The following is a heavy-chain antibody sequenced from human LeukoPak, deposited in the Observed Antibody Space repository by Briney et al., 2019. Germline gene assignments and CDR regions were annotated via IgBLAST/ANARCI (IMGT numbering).Heavy chain of an antibody. V-gene: IGHV3-33*01. Sequence: AGGSLRLSCAASGFTFSNFGMHWVRQAPGKGLEWVAGIWYDGSNKDYADSVKGRFTISRDNSKKTLYLQMNSLRAEDTAMHYCARSSYCSGGGCYSGYGGQGTLVTVSS. CDR3: ARSSYCSGGGCYSGY. CDR2: IWYDGSNK. D-gene: IGHD2-15*01. J-gene: IGHJ4*02. CDR1: GFTFSNFG.